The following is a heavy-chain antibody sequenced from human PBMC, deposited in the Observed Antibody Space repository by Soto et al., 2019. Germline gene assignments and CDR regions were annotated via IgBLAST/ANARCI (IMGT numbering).Heavy chain of an antibody. Sequence: GSLRLSCAASGFTFSNFLRTWVRQAPGKGLQWVANIKQDGREKYYLDCVKGRFTISRDNAQDSLYLQMNSLRVEDTALYFCARVAGHNNHWGSSWCPGLRYYSYYGMDVWGPATTVTVSS. CDR2: IKQDGREK. D-gene: IGHD6-13*01. J-gene: IGHJ6*02. CDR3: ARVAGHNNHWGSSWCPGLRYYSYYGMDV. CDR1: GFTFSNFL. V-gene: IGHV3-7*03.